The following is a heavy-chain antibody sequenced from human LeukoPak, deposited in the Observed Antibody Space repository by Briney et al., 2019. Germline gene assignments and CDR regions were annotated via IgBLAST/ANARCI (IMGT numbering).Heavy chain of an antibody. J-gene: IGHJ4*02. Sequence: SETLSLTCTVSGGSISSYYWSWIRQPPGKGLEWIGYIYSSGNTNYNPSLESRVTISVNTSKNQFSLKLSSVTAADTAVYYCARRGYSTGWYYFDYWGQGTLVTVSS. CDR1: GGSISSYY. CDR3: ARRGYSTGWYYFDY. CDR2: IYSSGNT. D-gene: IGHD6-19*01. V-gene: IGHV4-59*08.